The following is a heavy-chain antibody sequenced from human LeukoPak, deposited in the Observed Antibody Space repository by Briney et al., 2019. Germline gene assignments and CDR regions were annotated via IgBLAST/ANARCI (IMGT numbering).Heavy chain of an antibody. D-gene: IGHD3-3*01. V-gene: IGHV1-46*01. Sequence: ASVKVSCKASGYTCTSYYMHWVRQAPGQGLEWMGIINPSGGSTSYAQKFQGRVTMTRDTSTSTVYMELSSLRSEDTAVYYCARDLRYDFWSGSYGMDVWGQGTTVTVSS. CDR2: INPSGGST. J-gene: IGHJ6*02. CDR1: GYTCTSYY. CDR3: ARDLRYDFWSGSYGMDV.